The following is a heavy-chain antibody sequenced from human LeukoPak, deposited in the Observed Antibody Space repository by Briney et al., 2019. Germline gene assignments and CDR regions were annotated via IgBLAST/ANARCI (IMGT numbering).Heavy chain of an antibody. J-gene: IGHJ4*02. Sequence: TLSLTCTVSGGSISSGGYYWSWIRQHPGKGLEWIGYIYYSGSTYYNPSLKSRVTISVDTSKNQFSLKLSSVTAADTAVYYCARGGPGYCSGGSCYLHWGQGTLVTVSS. CDR3: ARGGPGYCSGGSCYLH. CDR1: GGSISSGGYY. V-gene: IGHV4-31*03. CDR2: IYYSGST. D-gene: IGHD2-15*01.